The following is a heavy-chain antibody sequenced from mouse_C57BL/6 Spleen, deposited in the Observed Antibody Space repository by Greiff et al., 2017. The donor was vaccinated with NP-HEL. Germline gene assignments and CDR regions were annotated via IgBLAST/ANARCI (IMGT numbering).Heavy chain of an antibody. Sequence: QVQLQQPGAELVKPGASVKLSCKASGYTFTSYRMHWVKQRPGQGLEWIGLFHPNSGSINYNEKFKSKATLTVDKSSSTAYMQLSSLTSEDSAVYYCATYGSSLAWFAYWGQGTLVTVSA. D-gene: IGHD1-1*01. J-gene: IGHJ3*01. CDR2: FHPNSGSI. CDR1: GYTFTSYR. V-gene: IGHV1-64*01. CDR3: ATYGSSLAWFAY.